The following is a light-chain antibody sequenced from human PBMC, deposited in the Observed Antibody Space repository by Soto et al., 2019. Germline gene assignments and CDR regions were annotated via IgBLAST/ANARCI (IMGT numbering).Light chain of an antibody. Sequence: DIVLTQSPGTLSLSPGIRATLSCRASQSINSDYLAWYQHKPGQAPRLLIYGASSRATGIPDRFSGSGSGTDFTLTINRVEPEDFVVYYCHPYGSSPITFGQGTRLEIK. CDR1: QSINSDY. J-gene: IGKJ5*01. V-gene: IGKV3-20*01. CDR3: HPYGSSPIT. CDR2: GAS.